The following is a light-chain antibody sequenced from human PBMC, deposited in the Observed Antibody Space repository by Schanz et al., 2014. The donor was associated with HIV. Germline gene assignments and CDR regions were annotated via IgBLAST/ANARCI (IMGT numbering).Light chain of an antibody. V-gene: IGLV2-14*03. CDR1: SSDVGGYNY. CDR2: DVS. Sequence: QSALTQPASVSGSPGQSITISCTGTSSDVGGYNYVSWYQQHPDKAPKLMIYDVSDRPSGVPVRFSGSKSGNTASLTISGLQSEDEADYYCSSYASSTSVLFGGGTKLTVL. J-gene: IGLJ2*01. CDR3: SSYASSTSVL.